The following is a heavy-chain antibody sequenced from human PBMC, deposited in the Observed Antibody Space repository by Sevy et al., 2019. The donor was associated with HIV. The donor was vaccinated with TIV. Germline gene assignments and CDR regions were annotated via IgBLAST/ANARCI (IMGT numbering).Heavy chain of an antibody. D-gene: IGHD3-22*01. CDR2: FDPEDGET. J-gene: IGHJ3*02. V-gene: IGHV1-24*01. CDR3: ARDFYYDSNGYYSHDAFDI. CDR1: GYTLTELS. Sequence: ASVKVSCKVSGYTLTELSMHWVRQAPGKGLEWMGGFDPEDGETNYAQKFQGRVTITADKSTSTAYMEMSSLRSEDTAVYYCARDFYYDSNGYYSHDAFDIWGQGTMVTVSS.